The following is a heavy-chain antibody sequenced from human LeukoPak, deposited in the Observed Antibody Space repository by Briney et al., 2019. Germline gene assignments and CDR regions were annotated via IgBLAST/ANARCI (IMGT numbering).Heavy chain of an antibody. J-gene: IGHJ4*02. CDR3: ARDVSGSYYSGNY. Sequence: PGGSLRLSCAASGFTFSDHYMDWVRQAPGKGLEWVGRTRNKANRYTTEYAASVKGRFTISRDDSKNSLYLQMNSLKTEDTAVYYCARDVSGSYYSGNYWGQGTLVTVSS. CDR1: GFTFSDHY. CDR2: TRNKANRYTT. D-gene: IGHD1-26*01. V-gene: IGHV3-72*01.